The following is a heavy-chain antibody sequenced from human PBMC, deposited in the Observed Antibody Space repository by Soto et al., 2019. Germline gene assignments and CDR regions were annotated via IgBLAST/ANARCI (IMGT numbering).Heavy chain of an antibody. J-gene: IGHJ5*02. CDR3: ARRSPVVTAP. Sequence: PSETLSLTCTVSGGSISSGGYYWSWIRQHPGKGLEWIGYIYYSGSTYYNPSLKSRITISVDTSKNQFSLKLSSVTAADTAGDDGARRSPVVTAPWGQGTLVTVAS. D-gene: IGHD2-21*02. CDR1: GGSISSGGYY. V-gene: IGHV4-31*03. CDR2: IYYSGST.